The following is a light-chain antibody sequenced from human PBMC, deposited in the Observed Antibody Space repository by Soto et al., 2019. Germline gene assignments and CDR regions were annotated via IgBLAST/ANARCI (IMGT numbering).Light chain of an antibody. Sequence: DIVMTQSPDSLAVSLGERATINCKSSQSVLYSSNNKNYLAGYQQKPGQPPKLLIYWASTRESGVPDRFSGSGSGTDFALTISSLQAEDVAVYECQQYYSTPRTFGQGTKVEIK. J-gene: IGKJ1*01. CDR2: WAS. CDR1: QSVLYSSNNKNY. CDR3: QQYYSTPRT. V-gene: IGKV4-1*01.